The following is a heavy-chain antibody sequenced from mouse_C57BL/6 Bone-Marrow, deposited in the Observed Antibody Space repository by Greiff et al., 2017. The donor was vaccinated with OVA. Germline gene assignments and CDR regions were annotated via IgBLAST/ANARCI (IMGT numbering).Heavy chain of an antibody. J-gene: IGHJ3*01. CDR2: IDPENGDT. CDR1: GFNIKDDY. CDR3: TSYDSPWFAY. Sequence: VQLQQSGAELVRPGASVKLSCTASGFNIKDDYMHWVKQRPEQGLEWIGWIDPENGDTEYASKFQGKATITADTSSNTAYLQLSSLTSEDTAVXYCTSYDSPWFAYWGQGTLVTVSA. D-gene: IGHD1-1*01. V-gene: IGHV14-4*01.